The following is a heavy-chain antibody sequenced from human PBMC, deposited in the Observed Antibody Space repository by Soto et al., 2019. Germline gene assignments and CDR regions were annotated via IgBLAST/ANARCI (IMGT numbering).Heavy chain of an antibody. CDR1: GGSISSSSYY. CDR3: GRDYDFWSGLNYYYGMDV. J-gene: IGHJ6*02. V-gene: IGHV4-39*01. D-gene: IGHD3-3*01. Sequence: SETLSLTCTVSGGSISSSSYYWGWIRQPPGKGLEWIGSIYYSGSTYYNPSLKSRVTISVDTSKNQFSLKLSSVTAADTAVYYCGRDYDFWSGLNYYYGMDVWGQGTTVTVSS. CDR2: IYYSGST.